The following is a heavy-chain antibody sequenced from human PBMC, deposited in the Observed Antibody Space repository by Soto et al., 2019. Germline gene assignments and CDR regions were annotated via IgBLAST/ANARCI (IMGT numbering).Heavy chain of an antibody. CDR2: IYYSGSA. CDR1: GGSISNGFYY. CDR3: ARVSRGANRPYYFDS. V-gene: IGHV4-31*11. D-gene: IGHD3-10*01. J-gene: IGHJ4*02. Sequence: QVQLRESGPGLVEPSQTLSLTCAVSGGSISNGFYYWSWIGQHPGKGLESIGYIYYSGSAYYNPSLRGRLTISVDTSKNQFSLKLNSVTAADTAMYYCARVSRGANRPYYFDSWGQGTLVTVSS.